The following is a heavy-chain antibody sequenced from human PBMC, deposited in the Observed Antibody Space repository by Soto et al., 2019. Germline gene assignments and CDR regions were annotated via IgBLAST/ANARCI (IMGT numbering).Heavy chain of an antibody. CDR1: GYTLTELS. CDR2: FDPEDGET. J-gene: IGHJ6*02. V-gene: IGHV1-24*01. Sequence: ASVKVSCKVSGYTLTELSMHWVRQAPGKGLEWMGGFDPEDGETIYAQKFQGRVAMTEDTSTDTAYMELSSLRSEDTAVYYCATYDFWSGYPPEHYYYGMDVWGQGTTVTVSS. D-gene: IGHD3-3*01. CDR3: ATYDFWSGYPPEHYYYGMDV.